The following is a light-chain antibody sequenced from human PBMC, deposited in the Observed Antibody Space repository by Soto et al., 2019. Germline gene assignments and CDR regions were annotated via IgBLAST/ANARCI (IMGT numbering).Light chain of an antibody. Sequence: EIVLTQSPGTLSLSPGERATLACRASQSVANNYLAWYQQKPGQAPRFLIYDASSRATCIPDRFSGSGSVTDFTLTISRLEPEDFAVYYCEQYGSTPLTFGGGTKVEIK. CDR2: DAS. CDR3: EQYGSTPLT. CDR1: QSVANNY. V-gene: IGKV3-20*01. J-gene: IGKJ4*01.